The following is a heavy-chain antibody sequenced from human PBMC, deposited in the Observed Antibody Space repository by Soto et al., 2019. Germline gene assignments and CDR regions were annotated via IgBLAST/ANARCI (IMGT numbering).Heavy chain of an antibody. Sequence: GASVKVSCKASGYTFTIYAMHWVLQAPGQRLEWMGWINAGNGNTKYSQKFQGRVTITRDTSASTAYMELSSLRSEDTAVYYCARDSSAAAMIPDYMDVWGKGTTVTVSS. V-gene: IGHV1-3*01. CDR2: INAGNGNT. J-gene: IGHJ6*03. CDR3: ARDSSAAAMIPDYMDV. CDR1: GYTFTIYA. D-gene: IGHD2-2*01.